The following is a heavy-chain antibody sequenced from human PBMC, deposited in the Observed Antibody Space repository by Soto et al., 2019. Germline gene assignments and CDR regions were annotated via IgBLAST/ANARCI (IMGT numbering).Heavy chain of an antibody. V-gene: IGHV4-39*01. Sequence: NPSETLSLTCTVSGGSISSSSYYWGWIRQPPGKGLEWIGSIYYSGSTNYNPSLKSRVTISLDTSKKQFSLKLSSVTAADTAVYYCAGSFFIGLRLGEFHYFDYWGQGALVTVSS. CDR2: IYYSGST. CDR1: GGSISSSSYY. J-gene: IGHJ4*02. D-gene: IGHD3-16*01. CDR3: AGSFFIGLRLGEFHYFDY.